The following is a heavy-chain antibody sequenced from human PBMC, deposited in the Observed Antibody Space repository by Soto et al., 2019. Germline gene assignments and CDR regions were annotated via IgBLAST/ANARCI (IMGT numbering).Heavy chain of an antibody. D-gene: IGHD2-2*01. CDR1: GFTVSSNY. CDR2: IYSGGST. Sequence: GGSLRLSCAASGFTVSSNYMSWVRQAPGKGLEWVSVIYSGGSTYYADSVKGRFTISRDNSKNTLYLQMNSLRAEDTAVYYCARDAPNPYCSSTSCPSDYWGQGTLVTVSS. V-gene: IGHV3-66*01. CDR3: ARDAPNPYCSSTSCPSDY. J-gene: IGHJ4*02.